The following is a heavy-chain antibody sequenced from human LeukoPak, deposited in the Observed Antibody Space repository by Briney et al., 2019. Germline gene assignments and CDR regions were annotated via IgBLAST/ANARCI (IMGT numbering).Heavy chain of an antibody. CDR3: ARRNYHILTGFYGGGTYNYYYTDV. J-gene: IGHJ6*03. CDR2: TSFSGST. D-gene: IGHD3-9*01. Sequence: SETLSLTCTVSGASITSYYWTWIRQPPGKGLEWIGSTSFSGSTNYNPSLRSRVTISLDTSTNQFSLTLNAMTAADTAVYYCARRNYHILTGFYGGGTYNYYYTDVWGAGTTVIVSS. V-gene: IGHV4-59*08. CDR1: GASITSYY.